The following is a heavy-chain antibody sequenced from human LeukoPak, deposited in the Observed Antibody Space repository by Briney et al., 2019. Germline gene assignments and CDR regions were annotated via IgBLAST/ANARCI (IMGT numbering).Heavy chain of an antibody. CDR2: IWYDGSNK. CDR1: GFTFSSYG. Sequence: PGGSLRLSCAASGFTFSSYGMHWVRQAPGKGLEWVAVIWYDGSNKYYADSVKGRFTISRDNSKNTLHLQMNSLRAEDTAVYYCAREYGRFGESNNWFDPWGQGTLVTVSS. J-gene: IGHJ5*02. V-gene: IGHV3-33*01. CDR3: AREYGRFGESNNWFDP. D-gene: IGHD3-10*01.